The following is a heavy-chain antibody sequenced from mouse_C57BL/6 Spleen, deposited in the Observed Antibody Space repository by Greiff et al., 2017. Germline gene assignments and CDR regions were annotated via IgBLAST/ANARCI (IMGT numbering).Heavy chain of an antibody. CDR1: GYTFTSYW. CDR3: ARRYHWYFDV. J-gene: IGHJ1*03. Sequence: VQLQQPGAELVKPGASVKLSCKASGYTFTSYWMQWVKQRPGQGLEWIGEIDPSDSYTNYNQKFKGKATLTVDTSSSTAYMQLSSLTSEDSAVYYCARRYHWYFDVWGTGTTVTVSS. D-gene: IGHD2-14*01. V-gene: IGHV1-50*01. CDR2: IDPSDSYT.